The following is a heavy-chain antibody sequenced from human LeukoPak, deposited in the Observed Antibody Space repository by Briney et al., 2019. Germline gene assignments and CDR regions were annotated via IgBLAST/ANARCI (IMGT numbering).Heavy chain of an antibody. CDR1: GGSFSGYY. V-gene: IGHV4-59*01. Sequence: PSETLSLTCAVYGGSFSGYYWSWIRQPPGKGLEWIGYIYYSGSTNYNPSLKSRVTISVDTSKNQFSLKLSSVTAADTAVYYCAREPAPDAFDIWGQGTMVTVSS. CDR3: AREPAPDAFDI. J-gene: IGHJ3*02. CDR2: IYYSGST.